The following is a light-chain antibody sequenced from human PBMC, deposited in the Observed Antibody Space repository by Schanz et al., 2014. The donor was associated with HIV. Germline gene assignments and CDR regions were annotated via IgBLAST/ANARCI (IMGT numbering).Light chain of an antibody. CDR1: SSDIG. Sequence: QSVLTQPRSVSGSPGQSVAISCTGASSDIGVSWYQQHPGKAPKLMIYDVSYRPSGVSNRFSGSKSGNTASLTISGLQAEDEADYYCSSYTSSSTVVFGGGTKLTVL. CDR3: SSYTSSSTVV. V-gene: IGLV2-14*01. CDR2: DVS. J-gene: IGLJ2*01.